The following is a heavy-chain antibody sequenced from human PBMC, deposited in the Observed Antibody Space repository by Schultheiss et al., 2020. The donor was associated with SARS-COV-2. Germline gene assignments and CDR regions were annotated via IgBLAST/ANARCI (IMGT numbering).Heavy chain of an antibody. J-gene: IGHJ1*01. Sequence: SVKVSCKASGYTFTSYYMHWVRQAPGQGLEWMGGIIPIFGTANYAQKFQGRVTITADESTSTAYMELSSLRSEDTAVYYCARSTYSGTIWHFQHWGQGTLVTVSS. D-gene: IGHD1-26*01. CDR1: GYTFTSYY. V-gene: IGHV1-69*13. CDR2: IIPIFGTA. CDR3: ARSTYSGTIWHFQH.